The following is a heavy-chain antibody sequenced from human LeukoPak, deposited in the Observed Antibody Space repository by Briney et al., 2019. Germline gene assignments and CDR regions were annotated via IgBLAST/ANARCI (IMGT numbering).Heavy chain of an antibody. CDR1: GGTFSSYA. CDR3: ARGSLWFGESPHIDY. J-gene: IGHJ4*02. Sequence: SGKVSCKDSGGTFSSYAISWVRQAPGRGLEWMGRIIPIFGTANYAQKFQGRVTITTDESTSTAYMELSSLRSEDTAVYYCARGSLWFGESPHIDYWGQGTLVTVSS. D-gene: IGHD3-10*01. V-gene: IGHV1-69*05. CDR2: IIPIFGTA.